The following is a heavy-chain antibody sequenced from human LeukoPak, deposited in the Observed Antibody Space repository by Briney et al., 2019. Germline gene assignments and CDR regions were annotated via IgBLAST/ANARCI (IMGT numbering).Heavy chain of an antibody. J-gene: IGHJ4*02. D-gene: IGHD3-10*01. CDR2: IYHSGST. CDR3: ARDSVVRGLGYDY. V-gene: IGHV4-4*02. CDR1: GGSISSSNW. Sequence: SGTLSLTCAVSGGSISSSNWWSWVRQPPEKGLEWIGEIYHSGSTNYNPSLKSRVTISVDKSKNQFSLKLSSVTAADTAVYYCARDSVVRGLGYDYWGQGTLVTVSS.